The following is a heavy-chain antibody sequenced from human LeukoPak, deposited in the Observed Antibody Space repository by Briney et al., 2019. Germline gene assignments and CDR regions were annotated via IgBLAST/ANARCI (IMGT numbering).Heavy chain of an antibody. CDR1: GFTFSSYG. V-gene: IGHV3-23*01. D-gene: IGHD3-16*01. CDR2: ISGSGGST. Sequence: QPGGTLRLSCAASGFTFSSYGMSWVRQAPGKGLEWVSAISGSGGSTYYADSVKGRFTISRDNSKNTLYLQMNSLRAEDTAVYYCAKSVLRLGYYYYYMDVWGKGTTVTISS. CDR3: AKSVLRLGYYYYYMDV. J-gene: IGHJ6*03.